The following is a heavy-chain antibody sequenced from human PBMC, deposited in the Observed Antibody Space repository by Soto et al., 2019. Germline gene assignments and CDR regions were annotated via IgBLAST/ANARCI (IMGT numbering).Heavy chain of an antibody. J-gene: IGHJ5*02. CDR1: GFTFSSYW. Sequence: PGGSLRLSCAASGFTFSSYWMHWVRQAPGKGLVWVSRINSDGSSTSYADSVKGRFTISRDNAKNTLYLQMNSLRAEDTAVYYCAAVGLVQRSGWFDPWGQGTLVTVSS. D-gene: IGHD6-19*01. CDR3: AAVGLVQRSGWFDP. CDR2: INSDGSST. V-gene: IGHV3-74*01.